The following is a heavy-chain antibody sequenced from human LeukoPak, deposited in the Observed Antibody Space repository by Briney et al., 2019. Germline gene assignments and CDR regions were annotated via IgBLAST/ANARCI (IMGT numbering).Heavy chain of an antibody. V-gene: IGHV4-59*12. J-gene: IGHJ4*02. D-gene: IGHD6-13*01. Sequence: PSETLSLTCTVSGGSISSYYWSWIRQPPGKGLEWIGYIYYSGSTNYNPSLKSRVTISVDTSKNQFSLKLSSVTAADTAVYYCARDTDVIAAAGNYWGQGTLVTVSS. CDR1: GGSISSYY. CDR3: ARDTDVIAAAGNY. CDR2: IYYSGST.